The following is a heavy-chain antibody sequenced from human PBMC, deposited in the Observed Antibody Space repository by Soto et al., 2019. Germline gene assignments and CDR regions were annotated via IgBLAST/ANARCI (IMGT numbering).Heavy chain of an antibody. CDR3: ARTGVSPRDY. D-gene: IGHD6-13*01. J-gene: IGHJ4*02. CDR2: IRNKANSYTT. V-gene: IGHV3-72*01. Sequence: EVQLVESGGGLVQPGGSLRLSCAASGFTFSDHYMDWVRQAPGKGLEWVGRIRNKANSYTTDYAASVKGRFTISRYDSRNSLYLQMNSLKAEDSAVYYCARTGVSPRDYWGQGNLVNVSS. CDR1: GFTFSDHY.